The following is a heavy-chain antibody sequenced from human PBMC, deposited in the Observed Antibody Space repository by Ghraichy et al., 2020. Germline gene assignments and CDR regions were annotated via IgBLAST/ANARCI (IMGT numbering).Heavy chain of an antibody. CDR1: GFTFSRYW. CDR2: INSDGSIT. V-gene: IGHV3-74*01. CDR3: AGRDTSLDY. Sequence: GSLRLSCPASGFTFSRYWMHWVRQAPGKGLVWVSRINSDGSITNYADSVKGRFTISRDNAKNTLYLQINSLRVDDTAVYYCAGRDTSLDYWGQGTLVTVSS. J-gene: IGHJ4*02. D-gene: IGHD1-26*01.